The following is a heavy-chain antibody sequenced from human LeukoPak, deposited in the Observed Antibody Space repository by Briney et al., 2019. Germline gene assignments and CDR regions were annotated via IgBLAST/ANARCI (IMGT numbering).Heavy chain of an antibody. CDR1: GYTFTGYY. J-gene: IGHJ3*02. CDR2: INPNSGGT. CDR3: ARDGVGDAFDI. Sequence: ASVKVSCKASGYTFTGYYMHWVRQAPGQGLEWMAWINPNSGGTYYAQNFHDRITVTRDTSISTAYMELSRLRSDDTAVYYCARDGVGDAFDIWGQGTMVTVSS. D-gene: IGHD3-10*01. V-gene: IGHV1-2*02.